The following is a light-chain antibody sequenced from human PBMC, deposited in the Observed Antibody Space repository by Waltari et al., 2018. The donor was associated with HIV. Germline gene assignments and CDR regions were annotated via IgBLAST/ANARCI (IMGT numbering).Light chain of an antibody. V-gene: IGLV3-21*02. J-gene: IGLJ2*01. CDR2: DDS. CDR3: QVWDSSSDHVV. Sequence: SYVLTQPPSVSVAPGQTARITCGGNNLGSKSVHWYQQKPGQAPGLVVYDDSDRPSGMPERFSGANSGNTATLTISRVEAGDEADYYCQVWDSSSDHVVFGGGTKLTVL. CDR1: NLGSKS.